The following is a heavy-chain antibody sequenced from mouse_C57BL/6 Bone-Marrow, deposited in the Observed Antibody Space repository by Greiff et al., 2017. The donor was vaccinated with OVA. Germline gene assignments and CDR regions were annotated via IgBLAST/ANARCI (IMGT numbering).Heavy chain of an antibody. J-gene: IGHJ3*01. CDR3: TRSCYFSFSFAY. D-gene: IGHD2-12*01. Sequence: EVKLVESGTVLARPGASVKMSCKTSGYTFTSYWMHWVKQRPGQGLEWIGAIYPGNSDTSYNQKFKGKAKLTAVTSASTAYMELSSLTNEDSAVYYCTRSCYFSFSFAYWGQGTLVTVSA. CDR2: IYPGNSDT. V-gene: IGHV1-5*01. CDR1: GYTFTSYW.